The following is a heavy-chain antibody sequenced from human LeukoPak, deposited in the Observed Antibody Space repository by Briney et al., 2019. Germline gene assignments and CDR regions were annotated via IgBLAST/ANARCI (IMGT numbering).Heavy chain of an antibody. V-gene: IGHV1-46*01. CDR1: GYTFTSYY. CDR3: ARDLDSSGHADYFDY. Sequence: ASVKVSCKASGYTFTSYYMHWVRQAPGQGLEWMGIINPSGGRTGYAQKFQGRLTMTRDTSTSTVYMELSSLRSEDTAVYYCARDLDSSGHADYFDYWGQGTLVTVSS. J-gene: IGHJ4*02. CDR2: INPSGGRT. D-gene: IGHD3-22*01.